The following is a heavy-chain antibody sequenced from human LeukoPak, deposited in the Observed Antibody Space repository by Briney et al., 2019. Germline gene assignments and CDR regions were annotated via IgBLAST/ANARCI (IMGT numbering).Heavy chain of an antibody. D-gene: IGHD2-2*01. Sequence: SVIYGGGKTYYADSVKGRFTISRDISKNTLYLQMNSLTAEDTALYYCAKDCSATSCYWAIDYWGQGTLVTVSS. V-gene: IGHV3-53*05. J-gene: IGHJ4*02. CDR2: IYGGGKT. CDR3: AKDCSATSCYWAIDY.